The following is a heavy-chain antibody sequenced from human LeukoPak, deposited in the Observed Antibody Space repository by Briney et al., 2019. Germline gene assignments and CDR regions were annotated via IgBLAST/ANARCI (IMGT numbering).Heavy chain of an antibody. CDR3: ARDVVVRRTVLDY. CDR2: ISSSSSYI. Sequence: GGSLRLSCAASGFTFSSYSMNWVRQAPGKGLEWVSSISSSSSYIYYADSVKGRFTISRDNAKNSLYLQMNSLRAEDTAVYYCARDVVVRRTVLDYWGQGTLVTVSS. J-gene: IGHJ4*02. D-gene: IGHD2-21*01. CDR1: GFTFSSYS. V-gene: IGHV3-21*01.